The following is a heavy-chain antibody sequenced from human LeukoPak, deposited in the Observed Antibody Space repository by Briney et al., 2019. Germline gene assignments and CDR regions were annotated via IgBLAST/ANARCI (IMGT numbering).Heavy chain of an antibody. CDR1: GGTFSTYG. CDR2: IIPIFGTA. V-gene: IGHV1-69*13. D-gene: IGHD5-18*01. Sequence: ASVKVSCKASGGTFSTYGISWVRQAPGQGLEWMGGIIPIFGTANYAQKFQGRVTITADESTSTAYMELNSLRSEDTAVYYCATGLSGYNHGGYFDYWGQGTLVTVSS. CDR3: ATGLSGYNHGGYFDY. J-gene: IGHJ4*02.